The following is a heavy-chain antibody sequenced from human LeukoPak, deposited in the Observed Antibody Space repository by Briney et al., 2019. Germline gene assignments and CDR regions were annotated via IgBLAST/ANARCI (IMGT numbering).Heavy chain of an antibody. CDR2: IYHSGST. Sequence: PSETLSLTCTVSGGSIRSYSWSWIRQPPGKGLEWIGYIYHSGSTYYNPSLKSRVTISVDRSKNQFSLKLSSVTAADTAVYYCARSRLGYCSSTSCYVGGWFDPWGQGTLVTVSS. J-gene: IGHJ5*02. V-gene: IGHV4-30-2*01. CDR3: ARSRLGYCSSTSCYVGGWFDP. D-gene: IGHD2-2*01. CDR1: GGSIRSYS.